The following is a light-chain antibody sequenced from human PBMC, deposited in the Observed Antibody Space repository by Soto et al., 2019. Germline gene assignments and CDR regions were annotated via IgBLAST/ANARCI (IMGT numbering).Light chain of an antibody. CDR1: SGYSNYK. Sequence: QLVLTQPPSASASLGASVTLTCTLSSGYSNYKVDWYQQRPGKGPRFVMRVGTGGIVGSKGDGIPDRFSVLGSGLNRYLTIKNIQEEDESDYHCGADHGSGSNCAKVFGTGTKLTVL. J-gene: IGLJ1*01. CDR2: VGTGGIVG. V-gene: IGLV9-49*01. CDR3: GADHGSGSNCAKV.